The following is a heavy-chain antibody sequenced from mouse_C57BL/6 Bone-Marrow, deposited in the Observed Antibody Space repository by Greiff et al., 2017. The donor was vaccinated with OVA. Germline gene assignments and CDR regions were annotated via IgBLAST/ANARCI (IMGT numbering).Heavy chain of an antibody. J-gene: IGHJ4*01. Sequence: VQLKESGGGLVKPGGSLKLSCAASGFTFSDYGMHWVRQAPEKGLEWVAYISSGSSTIYYADTVKGRFTISRDNAKNTLFLQMTSLRSEDTAMYYCATTGNYAMDYWGQGTSVTVSS. CDR1: GFTFSDYG. V-gene: IGHV5-17*01. CDR2: ISSGSSTI. CDR3: ATTGNYAMDY. D-gene: IGHD4-1*02.